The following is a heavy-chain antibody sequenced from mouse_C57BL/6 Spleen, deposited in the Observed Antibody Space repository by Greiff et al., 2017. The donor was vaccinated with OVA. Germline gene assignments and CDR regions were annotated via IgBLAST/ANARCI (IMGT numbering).Heavy chain of an antibody. Sequence: QVQLQQSGAELVKPGASVKISCKASGYAFSSYWMNWVKQSPEKGLEWIGQINPGAGGTTYNGKFKAKATLTADKSSSTAYMQLSSLTSEDSAVYCCGKAAPGFAYWGQGTLVTVSA. CDR3: GKAAPGFAY. J-gene: IGHJ3*01. CDR2: INPGAGGT. V-gene: IGHV1-80*01. D-gene: IGHD6-1*01. CDR1: GYAFSSYW.